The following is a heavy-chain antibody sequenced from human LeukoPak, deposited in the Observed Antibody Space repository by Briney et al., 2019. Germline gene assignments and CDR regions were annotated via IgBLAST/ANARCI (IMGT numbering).Heavy chain of an antibody. J-gene: IGHJ5*02. CDR2: INPNSGGT. CDR1: GYTFTDYY. V-gene: IGHV1-2*02. D-gene: IGHD3-22*01. CDR3: ARVRSGSSGYYYP. Sequence: ASVKLSRKASGYTFTDYYIHWVRQAPGQGLEWMGWINPNSGGTNYAQKFQGRVAMTRDTSISTAYMDLSRLTSDDTAVYYCARVRSGSSGYYYPWGQGTLVTVSS.